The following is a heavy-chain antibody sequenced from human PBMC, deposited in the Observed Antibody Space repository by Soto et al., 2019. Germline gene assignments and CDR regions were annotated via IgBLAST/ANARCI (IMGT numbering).Heavy chain of an antibody. V-gene: IGHV4-4*07. CDR2: IYTSGST. CDR3: ARQGYYYDSSGSQPFDY. CDR1: GGSISSYY. Sequence: PSETLSLTCTVSGGSISSYYWSWIRQPAGKGLEWIGRIYTSGSTNYSPSLKSRVTMSVDTSKNQFSLKLSSVTAADTAVYYCARQGYYYDSSGSQPFDYWGQGTLLTVSS. J-gene: IGHJ4*02. D-gene: IGHD3-22*01.